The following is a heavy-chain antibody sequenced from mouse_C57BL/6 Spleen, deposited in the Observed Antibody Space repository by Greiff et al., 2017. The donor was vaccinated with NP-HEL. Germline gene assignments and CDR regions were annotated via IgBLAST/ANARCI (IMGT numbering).Heavy chain of an antibody. D-gene: IGHD2-5*01. CDR2: IYPGDGDT. Sequence: VQLQQSGPELVKPGASVKISCKASGYAFSSSWMNWVKQRPGKGLEWIGRIYPGDGDTNYNGKFKGKATLTADKSSSTAYMQLSSLTSEDSAVYFCARGIYYSNWFAYWGQGTLVTVSA. J-gene: IGHJ3*01. V-gene: IGHV1-82*01. CDR3: ARGIYYSNWFAY. CDR1: GYAFSSSW.